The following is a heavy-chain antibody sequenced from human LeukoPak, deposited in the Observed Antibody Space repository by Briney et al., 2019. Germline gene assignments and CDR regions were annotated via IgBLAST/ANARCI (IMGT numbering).Heavy chain of an antibody. D-gene: IGHD3-22*01. Sequence: SETLSLTCTVSGGSISSSSYYWGWIRQPPGKGLEWIGSMYSSGSTNYNPSLKSRVTISVDTSKNQFSLKLSSVTAADTAVYYCARRGGSGYYPVRWFDPWGQGTLVTVSS. J-gene: IGHJ5*02. V-gene: IGHV4-39*07. CDR1: GGSISSSSYY. CDR3: ARRGGSGYYPVRWFDP. CDR2: MYSSGST.